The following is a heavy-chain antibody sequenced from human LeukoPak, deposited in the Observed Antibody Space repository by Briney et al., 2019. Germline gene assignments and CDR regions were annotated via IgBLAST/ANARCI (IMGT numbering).Heavy chain of an antibody. Sequence: SETLSLTCTVSGGSISSYYWSWIRQPPGKGLEWIGYIYYSGSTNYNPSLKSRVTISVDTSKNQFSLKLSSVTAADTAVYYCARGSIYCGGDCYSTWGQGTLVTVSS. D-gene: IGHD2-21*02. CDR2: IYYSGST. J-gene: IGHJ5*02. CDR3: ARGSIYCGGDCYST. CDR1: GGSISSYY. V-gene: IGHV4-59*01.